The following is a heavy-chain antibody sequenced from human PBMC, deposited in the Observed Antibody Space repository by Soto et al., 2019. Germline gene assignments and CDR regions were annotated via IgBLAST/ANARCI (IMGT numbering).Heavy chain of an antibody. Sequence: GGSLRLSCAASGITFSSYAMHWVRQAPGKGLEWVAVISYDGSNKYYADSVKGRFTISRDNSKNTLYLQMNSLRAEDTAVYYCARGRLVLRFLEWLFDYWGQGTLVTVSS. CDR2: ISYDGSNK. CDR3: ARGRLVLRFLEWLFDY. V-gene: IGHV3-30-3*01. CDR1: GITFSSYA. D-gene: IGHD3-3*01. J-gene: IGHJ4*02.